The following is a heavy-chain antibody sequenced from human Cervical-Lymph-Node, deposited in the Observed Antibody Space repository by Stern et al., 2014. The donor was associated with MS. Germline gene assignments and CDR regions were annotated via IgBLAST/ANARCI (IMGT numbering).Heavy chain of an antibody. V-gene: IGHV4-59*08. CDR2: IYYSGST. CDR1: GGSISSYY. J-gene: IGHJ6*02. D-gene: IGHD3-22*01. Sequence: QVQLQQSGPGLVKPSETLSLMCTVSGGSISSYYWSWIRQPPGKGLEWIGYIYYSGSTKYNASIKSRVTISVETSKNQFSLKASSGPAADTAVYYCARHRASSGYSNFHYGMDVWGQGTTVTVSS. CDR3: ARHRASSGYSNFHYGMDV.